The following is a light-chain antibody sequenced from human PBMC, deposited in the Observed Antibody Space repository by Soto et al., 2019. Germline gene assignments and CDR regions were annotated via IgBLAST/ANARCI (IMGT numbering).Light chain of an antibody. Sequence: QSVLTQPRSVSGSPGQSVTISCTGTSSDVGRYNYVSWYQHHPGKAPKLMIYDVSTRPSGVPDRFSGSKSGTTASLTISGLQAEDEADYYCCSYAGSPYVVGTGTKVTV. V-gene: IGLV2-11*01. CDR2: DVS. CDR1: SSDVGRYNY. CDR3: CSYAGSPYV. J-gene: IGLJ1*01.